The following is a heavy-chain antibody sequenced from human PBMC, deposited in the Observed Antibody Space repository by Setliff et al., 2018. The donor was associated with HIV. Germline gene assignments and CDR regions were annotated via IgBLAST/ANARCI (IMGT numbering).Heavy chain of an antibody. CDR3: AWAAGGREPYFQYYGTDV. D-gene: IGHD2-15*01. CDR2: INAGGEST. J-gene: IGHJ6*02. CDR1: GFTFGDYV. V-gene: IGHV3-23*01. Sequence: PGGSLRLSCETSGFTFGDYVMNWVRQAPGKGLEWVSGINAGGESTYNADSVKGRFTISRDNSKNTLYLQMNNLRTEDTAVYYCAWAAGGREPYFQYYGTDVWGQGTTVTVSS.